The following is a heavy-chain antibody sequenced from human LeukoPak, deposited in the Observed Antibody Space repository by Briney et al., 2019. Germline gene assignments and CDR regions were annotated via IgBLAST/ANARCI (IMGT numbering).Heavy chain of an antibody. V-gene: IGHV3-33*01. CDR1: GFTFSNYG. CDR2: IWNDGSET. J-gene: IGHJ4*02. Sequence: GGSLRLSCAASGFTFSNYGMHWVRQAPGKRLEWVAVIWNDGSETFHADSVKGRFRIARDNSKNTLYLQMNSLRAEDTAVYFCARDMGRAWYGPPDYWGQGTLVTVSS. D-gene: IGHD6-13*01. CDR3: ARDMGRAWYGPPDY.